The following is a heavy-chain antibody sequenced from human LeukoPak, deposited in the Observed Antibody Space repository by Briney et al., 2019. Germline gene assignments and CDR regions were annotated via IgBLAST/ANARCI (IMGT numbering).Heavy chain of an antibody. V-gene: IGHV4-59*01. CDR3: ARGLDYGDSFDY. CDR2: IYYSGST. CDR1: GGSISSYY. J-gene: IGHJ4*02. Sequence: SSETLSLTCTVSGGSISSYYWSWIRQPPGKGLEWIGYIYYSGSTNYNPSLKSRVTISVDTSKNQFSLKLSSVTAADTAVYYCARGLDYGDSFDYWGQGTLVTVSS. D-gene: IGHD4-17*01.